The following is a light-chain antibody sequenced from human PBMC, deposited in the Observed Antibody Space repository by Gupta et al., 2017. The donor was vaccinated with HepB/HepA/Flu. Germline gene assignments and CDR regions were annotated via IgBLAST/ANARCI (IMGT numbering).Light chain of an antibody. Sequence: EIVLPQSPGTLSLSPGETATLSCRASQSVSSSFLSWYPQKPGQAPRLLIYATSSRATGIPDRFSGSGSGTDFTLTISRLEPEDFAVYYCQQYGSSYTFGQGTKLEI. CDR1: QSVSSSF. V-gene: IGKV3-20*01. CDR3: QQYGSSYT. CDR2: ATS. J-gene: IGKJ2*01.